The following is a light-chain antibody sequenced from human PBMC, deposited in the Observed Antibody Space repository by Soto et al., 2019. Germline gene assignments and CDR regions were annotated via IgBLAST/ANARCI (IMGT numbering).Light chain of an antibody. CDR1: SSDVGGYNY. CDR3: SSYAGSNNLGV. J-gene: IGLJ1*01. Sequence: QSVLTQPPSASGSPGQSVTISCTGTSSDVGGYNYVSWYQQHPGKAPKLMIYEVIKRPSGVPDRFSGYKSGNTASLTVSGLQAEDEADYYCSSYAGSNNLGVFGTGTKVTVL. V-gene: IGLV2-8*01. CDR2: EVI.